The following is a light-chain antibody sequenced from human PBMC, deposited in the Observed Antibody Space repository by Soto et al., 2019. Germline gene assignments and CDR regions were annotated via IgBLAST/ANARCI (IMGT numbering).Light chain of an antibody. CDR2: KAS. V-gene: IGKV1-5*03. J-gene: IGKJ2*01. CDR3: QQYNSHSSYT. CDR1: QSISSW. Sequence: DIQMTQSPSTLSASVGDRVTITCRASQSISSWLAWYQQKPGKAPKLLIYKASSLGSGVPARFSGSGSGTEFPLTISSLQAEDFAIYYCQQYNSHSSYTFGQGTKLEIK.